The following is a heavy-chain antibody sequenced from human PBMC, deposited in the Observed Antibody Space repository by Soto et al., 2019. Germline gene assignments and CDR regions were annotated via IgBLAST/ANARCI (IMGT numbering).Heavy chain of an antibody. V-gene: IGHV3-30-3*01. CDR3: ARDLRNNYGSFAY. CDR1: GFTFSNYA. Sequence: PVGSLRLSCVASGFTFSNYAMNWVRQAPGKGLEWVAVRSYDGSNKYYADSVKGRITISRDNSRNTLYLQMNNLRTEDTAMYYCARDLRNNYGSFAYWGQGTLVTVSS. CDR2: RSYDGSNK. D-gene: IGHD4-17*01. J-gene: IGHJ4*02.